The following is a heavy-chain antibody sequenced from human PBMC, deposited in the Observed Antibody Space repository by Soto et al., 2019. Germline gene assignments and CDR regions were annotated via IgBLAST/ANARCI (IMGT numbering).Heavy chain of an antibody. CDR1: GFTFSDRY. D-gene: IGHD2-2*02. J-gene: IGHJ4*02. V-gene: IGHV3-72*01. CDR2: SRNKANSYTT. Sequence: EVQLVESGGGLVQPGGSLRLSCAASGFTFSDRYMDWVRQAPGKGLEWVGRSRNKANSYTTEYAAAVKGRFTISRDELKSSLYLQRESLKTEDTAEYYCVRGYNGFDRWGQGTLVTVSS. CDR3: VRGYNGFDR.